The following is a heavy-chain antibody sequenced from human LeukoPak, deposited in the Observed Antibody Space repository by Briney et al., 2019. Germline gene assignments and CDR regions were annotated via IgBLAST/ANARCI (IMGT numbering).Heavy chain of an antibody. Sequence: GRSLRLSCAASGFTFSSYGMHWVRQAPGKGLEWVAVIWYDGSNKYYADSVKGRFTISRDNSKNTLYLQMNSLRAEDTAVYYCAKDVERRGSAFDIWGQGTMVTVSS. CDR1: GFTFSSYG. CDR3: AKDVERRGSAFDI. J-gene: IGHJ3*02. CDR2: IWYDGSNK. D-gene: IGHD1-1*01. V-gene: IGHV3-33*06.